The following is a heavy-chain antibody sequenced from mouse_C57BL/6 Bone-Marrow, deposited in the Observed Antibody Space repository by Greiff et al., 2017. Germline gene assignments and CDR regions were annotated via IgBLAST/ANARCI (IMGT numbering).Heavy chain of an antibody. V-gene: IGHV1-50*01. D-gene: IGHD1-1*02. CDR2: IDPSDSYT. CDR1: GYTFTSYW. Sequence: QVQLQQPGAELVKPGASVKLSCKASGYTFTSYWMQWVKQRPGQGLEWIGEIDPSDSYTNYNQKLKGKATVTVDTSSRTAYMQLSSLTSEDSAVDYCAREGGLHYYAMDYWGQGTSVTVSS. CDR3: AREGGLHYYAMDY. J-gene: IGHJ4*01.